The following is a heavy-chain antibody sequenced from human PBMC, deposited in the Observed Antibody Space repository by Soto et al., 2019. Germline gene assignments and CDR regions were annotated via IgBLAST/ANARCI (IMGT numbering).Heavy chain of an antibody. CDR3: ATRATVGRYYYYGLDV. V-gene: IGHV1-3*01. CDR2: LSPDTAST. J-gene: IGHJ6*02. D-gene: IGHD4-17*01. CDR1: GYSFANYT. Sequence: ASVKVSCKASGYSFANYTIHWVRQAPGQGLEWMGWLSPDTASTKFSPNFQGRVTMTEDTSTDTAHMELSSLKSEDTAVYYCATRATVGRYYYYGLDVWGQGTMVTVSS.